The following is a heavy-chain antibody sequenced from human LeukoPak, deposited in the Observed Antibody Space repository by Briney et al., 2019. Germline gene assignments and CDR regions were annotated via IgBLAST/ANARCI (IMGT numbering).Heavy chain of an antibody. CDR2: MNPNSGNT. D-gene: IGHD3-3*01. J-gene: IGHJ4*02. V-gene: IGHV1-8*01. CDR3: ARGRRYGSSTSCAPPQRYYDFWSGSKLNDY. CDR1: GYTFTSYD. Sequence: ASVKVSCKASGYTFTSYDINWVRQATGQGLEWMGWMNPNSGNTGYAQKFQGRVTMTRNTSISTAYMELSSLRSEDTAVYYCARGRRYGSSTSCAPPQRYYDFWSGSKLNDYWGQGTLVTVSS.